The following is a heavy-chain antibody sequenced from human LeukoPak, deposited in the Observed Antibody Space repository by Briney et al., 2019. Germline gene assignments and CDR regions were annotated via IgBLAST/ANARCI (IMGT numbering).Heavy chain of an antibody. CDR2: INPRGDAT. CDR1: GNTFIGYW. J-gene: IGHJ4*02. D-gene: IGHD1-1*01. V-gene: IGHV1-46*01. CDR3: AREGQQLKHFDY. Sequence: ASVKVSCKASGNTFIGYWIHWVRQAPGQGLEWMGAINPRGDATIGAQKFQGRVTTTRDTSTSTVYIELSSLRSEDTAVYYCAREGQQLKHFDYWGQGTLVTVSS.